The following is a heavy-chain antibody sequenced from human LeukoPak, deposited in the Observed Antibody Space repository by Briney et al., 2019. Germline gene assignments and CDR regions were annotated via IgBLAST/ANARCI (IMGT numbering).Heavy chain of an antibody. V-gene: IGHV3-23*01. CDR3: AKVVENEYSYGYVDY. CDR1: GFTFGSYA. J-gene: IGHJ4*02. Sequence: GGSLTLSCAASGFTFGSYAMAWVGRAPGRGRNWVSVSSGSGGSTYYADSVKGRFTISRDNSKNTLYLQMNSLRAEDTAVYYCAKVVENEYSYGYVDYWGQGTLVTVSS. CDR2: SSGSGGST. D-gene: IGHD5-18*01.